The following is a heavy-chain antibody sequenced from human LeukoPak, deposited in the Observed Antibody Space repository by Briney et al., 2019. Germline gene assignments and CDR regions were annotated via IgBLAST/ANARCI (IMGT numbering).Heavy chain of an antibody. CDR3: ARGKVAYSSGWYL. CDR1: GGSFSGYY. D-gene: IGHD6-19*01. CDR2: INHSGSA. Sequence: SETLSLTCAVYGGSFSGYYWSWIRQPPGKGLEWIGEINHSGSANYNPSLKSRVTISVDTSKNQFSLKLSSVTAADTAVYYCARGKVAYSSGWYLWGQGTLVTVSS. V-gene: IGHV4-34*01. J-gene: IGHJ4*02.